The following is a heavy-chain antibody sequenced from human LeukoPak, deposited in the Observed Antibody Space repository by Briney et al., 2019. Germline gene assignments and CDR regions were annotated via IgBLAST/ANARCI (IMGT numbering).Heavy chain of an antibody. CDR1: GFTFSSYN. V-gene: IGHV3-21*06. J-gene: IGHJ5*02. Sequence: GGSLRLSCAASGFTFSSYNMNWVRQAPGKGLEWLSSIKNSANFIYYADSVKGRFTISRDNAKNSLYLQMSSLRVEDTAVYYCAREAPTYCSGGSCYSPPNWFDPWGQGTLVTVSS. CDR2: IKNSANFI. D-gene: IGHD2-15*01. CDR3: AREAPTYCSGGSCYSPPNWFDP.